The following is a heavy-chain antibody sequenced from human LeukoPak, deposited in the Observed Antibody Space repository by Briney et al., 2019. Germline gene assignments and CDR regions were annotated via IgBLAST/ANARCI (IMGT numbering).Heavy chain of an antibody. CDR1: GYTFTTFS. Sequence: SVTVSCKASGYTFTTFSIHWVRQAPAQGLEWMGIINPSDGNTMYAQKFQGRVTMTGDTSTSTLYLEVSSLRAADTAVYYCARHIVAPSSPDYWGQGTLVTVSS. D-gene: IGHD5-12*01. CDR3: ARHIVAPSSPDY. V-gene: IGHV1-46*01. J-gene: IGHJ4*02. CDR2: INPSDGNT.